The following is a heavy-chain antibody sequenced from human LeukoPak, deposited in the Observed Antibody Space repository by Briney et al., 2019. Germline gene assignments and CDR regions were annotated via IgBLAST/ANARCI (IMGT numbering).Heavy chain of an antibody. D-gene: IGHD3-22*01. J-gene: IGHJ4*02. Sequence: GGSLRLSCAASGFTFSSYGMHWVRQAPGKGLEWVAVIWYDGTNKYYADSVKGRFTISRDNSKNTLYLQMNSLRAEDTAVYYCARGRYYYDSRGYHYYFDYWGQGTLVTVSS. CDR2: IWYDGTNK. V-gene: IGHV3-33*01. CDR1: GFTFSSYG. CDR3: ARGRYYYDSRGYHYYFDY.